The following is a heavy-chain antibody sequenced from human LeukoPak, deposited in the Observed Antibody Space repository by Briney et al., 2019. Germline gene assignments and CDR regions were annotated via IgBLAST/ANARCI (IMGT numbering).Heavy chain of an antibody. CDR1: GFTFSSYA. D-gene: IGHD1-26*01. J-gene: IGHJ4*02. CDR3: AKGQEWELPSYFDY. CDR2: ISGFGGTT. Sequence: QPGGSLRLSCAASGFTFSSYAMSWVRQAPGKGLEWVSAISGFGGTTYYADSVKGRFTISRDNSKNTLYLQMNSLRAEDTAVYYCAKGQEWELPSYFDYWGQGTLVTVSS. V-gene: IGHV3-23*01.